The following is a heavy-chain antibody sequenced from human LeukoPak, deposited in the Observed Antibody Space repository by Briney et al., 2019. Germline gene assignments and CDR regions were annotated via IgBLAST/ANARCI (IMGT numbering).Heavy chain of an antibody. CDR3: ARGRYVGGYTPDYYYYYMDV. CDR2: INHSGST. D-gene: IGHD3-22*01. Sequence: PSETLSLTCAVYGASFSGYYWSWIRQPPGKGLEWIGEINHSGSTNYNPSLKSRVTISVDTSKNQFSLKLSSVTAADTAVYYCARGRYVGGYTPDYYYYYMDVWGKGTTVTISS. CDR1: GASFSGYY. V-gene: IGHV4-34*01. J-gene: IGHJ6*03.